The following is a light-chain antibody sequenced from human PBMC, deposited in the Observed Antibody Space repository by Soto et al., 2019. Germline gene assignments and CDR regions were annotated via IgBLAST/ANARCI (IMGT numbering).Light chain of an antibody. Sequence: QSVLTQPASVSGSPGQSITISCTGTSSDVGGYNYVSWYQQHPGKAPKLMIYEVSNRPSGVSNRFSGSKSGNTASLTISGLQDEEEADYYCSSYTRRSTYVFGTGTKATVL. CDR3: SSYTRRSTYV. J-gene: IGLJ1*01. CDR1: SSDVGGYNY. V-gene: IGLV2-14*01. CDR2: EVS.